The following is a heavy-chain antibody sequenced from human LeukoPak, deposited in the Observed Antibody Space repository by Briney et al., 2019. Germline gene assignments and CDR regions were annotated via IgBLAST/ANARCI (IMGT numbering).Heavy chain of an antibody. Sequence: GASVKVSCKVSGYTLNELSMHWVRQAPGEGLEWMGGFDPEDGDTIYAQKFQGRVTMTEDTSTDTAYMELSSLRSEDTAVYYCATSCSGGSCYSFGYWGQGTLVTVSS. CDR3: ATSCSGGSCYSFGY. CDR2: FDPEDGDT. D-gene: IGHD2-15*01. J-gene: IGHJ4*02. CDR1: GYTLNELS. V-gene: IGHV1-24*01.